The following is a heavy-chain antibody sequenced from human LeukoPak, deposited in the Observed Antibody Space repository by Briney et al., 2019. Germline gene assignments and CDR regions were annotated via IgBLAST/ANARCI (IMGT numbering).Heavy chain of an antibody. V-gene: IGHV1-2*02. CDR3: AREGIVVRAAMGGIDY. D-gene: IGHD2-2*01. CDR1: GYTFTGYY. CDR2: INPNSGGT. Sequence: ASVKVSCKASGYTFTGYYMHWVRQAPGQGLEWMGWINPNSGGTNYAQKFQGRVTMTRDTSISTAYIELSRLRSDDTAVYYCAREGIVVRAAMGGIDYWGQGTLVTVSS. J-gene: IGHJ4*02.